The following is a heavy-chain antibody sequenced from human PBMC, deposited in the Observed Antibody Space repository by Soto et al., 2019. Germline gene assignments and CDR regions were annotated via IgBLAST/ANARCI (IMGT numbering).Heavy chain of an antibody. J-gene: IGHJ4*02. CDR2: IKQDGSEN. Sequence: EVHLVESGGGLVQPGGSLRLSCAASGFTFGSYWMSWVRQAPGKGLEWVANIKQDGSENYYVDSVKGRFTISRDNAKNSLFLQMSSLRAEDTAVYYCARRIYGDYLDYWGQGTLVTVSS. CDR3: ARRIYGDYLDY. D-gene: IGHD4-17*01. V-gene: IGHV3-7*03. CDR1: GFTFGSYW.